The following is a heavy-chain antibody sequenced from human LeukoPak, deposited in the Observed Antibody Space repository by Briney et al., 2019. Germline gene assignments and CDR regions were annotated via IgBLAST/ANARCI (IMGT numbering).Heavy chain of an antibody. CDR1: GVIISSYA. CDR2: IDGRGDNT. D-gene: IGHD2/OR15-2a*01. V-gene: IGHV3-23*01. Sequence: GGSLRLSCAASGVIISSYAMSWVRQAPGKGLEWVSAIDGRGDNTYYADFVKGRFTISRDNSKSTVYLQMNSLRTEDTAVYYCAKDRVSPGFNWFDPWGQGTLVTVSS. J-gene: IGHJ5*02. CDR3: AKDRVSPGFNWFDP.